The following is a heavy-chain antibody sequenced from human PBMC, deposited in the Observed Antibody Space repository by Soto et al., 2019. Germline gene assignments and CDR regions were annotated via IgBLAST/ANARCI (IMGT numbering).Heavy chain of an antibody. CDR1: GFTFSSYS. J-gene: IGHJ6*04. V-gene: IGHV3-21*01. D-gene: IGHD2-2*01. CDR3: ARDLGYCSSTSCYLSPVDV. CDR2: ISSSSSYI. Sequence: GGSLRLSCAASGFTFSSYSMNWVRQAPGKGLEWVSSISSSSSYIYYADSVKGRFTISRDNAKNSLYLQMNSLRAEDTAVYYCARDLGYCSSTSCYLSPVDVWGKGTTVTVSS.